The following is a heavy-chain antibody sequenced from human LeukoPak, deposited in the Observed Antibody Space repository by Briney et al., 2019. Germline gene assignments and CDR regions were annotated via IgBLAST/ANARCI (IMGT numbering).Heavy chain of an antibody. J-gene: IGHJ4*02. CDR1: GYIFITYW. CDR2: IYPGDSDT. Sequence: GESLQISCKGSGYIFITYWIGWVRQLPGKGLEWMGIIYPGDSDTRYSPSFQGQVTISADKSISTAYLQWSSLKASDTAMYYCARLYSSGSYRAFDYWGQGTLVTVAS. V-gene: IGHV5-51*01. D-gene: IGHD3-22*01. CDR3: ARLYSSGSYRAFDY.